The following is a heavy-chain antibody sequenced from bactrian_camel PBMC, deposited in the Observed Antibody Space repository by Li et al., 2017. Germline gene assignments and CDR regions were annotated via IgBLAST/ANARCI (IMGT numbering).Heavy chain of an antibody. J-gene: IGHJ4*01. Sequence: HVQLVESGGGSVQAGGSLRLSCVNSGRGYGDFCMGWFRQAPGKEREAVASYAGPQYINYADSVKGRFTISEDKAKTTYYLQMNSLKPEDTAMYYCAASRGGRWLEETAYMYWGQGTQVTVS. CDR2: YAGPQYI. D-gene: IGHD2*01. CDR3: AASRGGRWLEETAYMY. V-gene: IGHV3S53*01. CDR1: GRGYGDFC.